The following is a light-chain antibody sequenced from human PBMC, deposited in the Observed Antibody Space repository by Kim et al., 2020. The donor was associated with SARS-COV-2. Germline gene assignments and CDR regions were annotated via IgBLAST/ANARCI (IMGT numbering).Light chain of an antibody. CDR2: GTS. J-gene: IGKJ1*01. CDR3: QQFGTSPWT. CDR1: QSVDSRY. Sequence: PGARPPLSGRAGQSVDSRYLAWYQQKPGQAPRLVIYGTSNRPTGIPDRFGGSGSGTDFTLNIHRLEPEDFAVYYCQQFGTSPWTFGQGTKVDIK. V-gene: IGKV3-20*01.